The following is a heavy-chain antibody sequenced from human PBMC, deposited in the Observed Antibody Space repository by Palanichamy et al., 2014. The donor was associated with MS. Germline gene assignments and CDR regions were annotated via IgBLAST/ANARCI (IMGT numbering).Heavy chain of an antibody. J-gene: IGHJ4*02. Sequence: EVQLVESGGGLVKPGGSLRLSCAASGFTFSSYGLTWVRQAPGKGLEWVSSISSSSTQMYYADSLKGRFTISRDNAKNSVYLQMNSLRAEDTAVYYCARDHIFDYYFDYWGQGTLVTVSS. V-gene: IGHV3-21*01. D-gene: IGHD3-3*02. CDR2: ISSSSTQM. CDR3: ARDHIFDYYFDY. CDR1: GFTFSSYG.